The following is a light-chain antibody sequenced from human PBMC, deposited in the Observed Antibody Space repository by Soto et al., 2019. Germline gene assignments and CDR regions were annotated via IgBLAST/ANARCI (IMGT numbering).Light chain of an antibody. J-gene: IGKJ2*01. CDR1: QSIGTY. Sequence: DAQMTQSPSSLSASVGDSVTITCRASQSIGTYLDWYQHKPGKAPKLLIYAASSLQSGVPSRFSGSGSGTDFTLTISSLQPEDVATYYCQESHSTFGQGTKLEI. CDR3: QESHST. CDR2: AAS. V-gene: IGKV1-39*01.